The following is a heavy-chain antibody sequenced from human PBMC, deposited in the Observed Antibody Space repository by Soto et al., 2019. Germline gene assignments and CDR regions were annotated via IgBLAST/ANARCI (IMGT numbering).Heavy chain of an antibody. J-gene: IGHJ4*02. V-gene: IGHV3-72*01. Sequence: GGSVRLACAASGFSFSDHYMDWVRQAPGKGLEWVGRIRNRASSYATEYAASVQGRFTISRDDSRNSLYLQMNSLKTEDTAVYFCTRLSNWGLPYYSDYPGQGALGTVSS. CDR2: IRNRASSYAT. D-gene: IGHD7-27*01. CDR1: GFSFSDHY. CDR3: TRLSNWGLPYYSDY.